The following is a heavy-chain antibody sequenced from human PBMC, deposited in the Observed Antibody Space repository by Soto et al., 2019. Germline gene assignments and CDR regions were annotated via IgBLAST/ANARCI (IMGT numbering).Heavy chain of an antibody. J-gene: IGHJ6*02. CDR1: GFTISTYH. D-gene: IGHD1-26*01. V-gene: IGHV3-48*02. Sequence: GSLRLSCAASGFTISTYHLNWVRQAPGKGLEWVSYISTDLRALYYADSVRGRFTISRDNAKNSLYLQMTSLRDEDTGVYYCTRDGRRGYDMDVWGQGTTVTVSS. CDR3: TRDGRRGYDMDV. CDR2: ISTDLRAL.